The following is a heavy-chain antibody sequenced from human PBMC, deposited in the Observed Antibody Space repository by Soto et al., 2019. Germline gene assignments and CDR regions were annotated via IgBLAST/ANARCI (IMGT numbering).Heavy chain of an antibody. Sequence: SATLPLTCTFSGCSIISGGYYWSLTRQHPGKGLEWIGYIYYSGSTYYNPSLKSRVTISVDTSKNQFSLKLSSVTAADTAVYYCARERDDGGNGWNWFDPWGKGTLV. CDR3: ARERDDGGNGWNWFDP. D-gene: IGHD4-17*01. V-gene: IGHV4-31*03. J-gene: IGHJ5*02. CDR2: IYYSGST. CDR1: GCSIISGGYY.